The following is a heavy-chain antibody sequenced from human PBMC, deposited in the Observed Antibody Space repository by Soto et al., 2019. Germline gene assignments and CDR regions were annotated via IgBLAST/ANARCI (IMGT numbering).Heavy chain of an antibody. V-gene: IGHV4-4*07. CDR2: INTDGLS. CDR3: ARVPMAVAATEDYYGLDV. CDR1: GVSITSYY. Sequence: PSETLSLTCSVSGVSITSYYWSWIRQSAWVCLEWMGRINTDGLSTYSPSFKSRLTMSLDTSKNQVSLRLISVTAADTAVYFCARVPMAVAATEDYYGLDVWGQGTTVTVSS. D-gene: IGHD2-15*01. J-gene: IGHJ6*02.